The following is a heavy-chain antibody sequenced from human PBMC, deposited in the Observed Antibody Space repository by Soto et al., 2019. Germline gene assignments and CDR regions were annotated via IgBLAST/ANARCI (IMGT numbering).Heavy chain of an antibody. J-gene: IGHJ4*02. Sequence: QLQLQESGSGLVKPSQTLSLTCAVSGGSIISGGYSWSWIRQPPGRGLQWIGYIYHTGETYYNPSLESRLTISVDRSKNQFSLKLSSVTAADTAVYYCARGDGPGSSLGYWSQGTLVTVSS. D-gene: IGHD3-10*01. CDR3: ARGDGPGSSLGY. V-gene: IGHV4-30-2*01. CDR2: IYHTGET. CDR1: GGSIISGGYS.